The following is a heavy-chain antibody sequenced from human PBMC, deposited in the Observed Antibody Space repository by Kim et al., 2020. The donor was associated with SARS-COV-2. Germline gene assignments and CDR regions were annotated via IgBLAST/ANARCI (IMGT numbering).Heavy chain of an antibody. V-gene: IGHV3-21*01. J-gene: IGHJ6*02. Sequence: GGSLRLSCAASGFTFSRYAMNWVRQAPGKGLEWVSSLSSNSAYIYYADSVKGRFTISRDNARNSLDLQMNSLRAEDTAVYYCTRDAQWEGLPPMPYYGMDIWGRRTAGTVS. CDR3: TRDAQWEGLPPMPYYGMDI. CDR1: GFTFSRYA. D-gene: IGHD1-26*01. CDR2: LSSNSAYI.